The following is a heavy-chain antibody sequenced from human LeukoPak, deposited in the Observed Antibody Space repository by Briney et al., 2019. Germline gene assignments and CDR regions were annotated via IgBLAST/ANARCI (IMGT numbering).Heavy chain of an antibody. Sequence: SETLSLTCTVSGGSISSHYWSWIRQPPGKGLEWIGYIYYSGSTNYNPSLKSRVTISVDTSKNQLSLRLSSVTAADTAVYYCARVGGWGAFDIWGQGTMVTVSS. D-gene: IGHD3-10*01. CDR1: GGSISSHY. CDR2: IYYSGST. CDR3: ARVGGWGAFDI. V-gene: IGHV4-59*11. J-gene: IGHJ3*02.